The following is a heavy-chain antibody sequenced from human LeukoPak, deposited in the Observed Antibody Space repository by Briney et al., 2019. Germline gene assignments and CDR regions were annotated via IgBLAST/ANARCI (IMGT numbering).Heavy chain of an antibody. CDR3: ARSHMYGDYGEDI. Sequence: GGSLRLSCAASGITLSNYWMSWVRQAPGRGLEWISYINSVGGTTFYADSVKGRFTISRDNANNTLYLQMNSLRAEDAATYYCARSHMYGDYGEDIWGHGTVVAVSS. V-gene: IGHV3-48*04. D-gene: IGHD4-17*01. CDR1: GITLSNYW. CDR2: INSVGGTT. J-gene: IGHJ3*02.